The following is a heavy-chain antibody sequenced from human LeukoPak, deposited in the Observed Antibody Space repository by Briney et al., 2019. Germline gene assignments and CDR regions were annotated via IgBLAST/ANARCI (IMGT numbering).Heavy chain of an antibody. Sequence: GESLKISCKGSGSSFTSYWIGWVRQMPGKGLEWMGIIYPGDSDTRYSPSFQGQVTISADKSISTAYLQWSSLKASDTAMYYCARTLRYFDWFTYAGYAFDIWGQGTMVTVSS. V-gene: IGHV5-51*01. D-gene: IGHD3-9*01. CDR2: IYPGDSDT. J-gene: IGHJ3*02. CDR1: GSSFTSYW. CDR3: ARTLRYFDWFTYAGYAFDI.